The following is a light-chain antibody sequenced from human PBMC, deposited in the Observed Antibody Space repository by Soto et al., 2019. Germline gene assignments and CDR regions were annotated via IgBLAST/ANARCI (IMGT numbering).Light chain of an antibody. CDR3: LQDYNYPLT. Sequence: IQVPQSPTSVSASVGDRISIPCRASQDITKFLAWYQQTPGKAPKLLIYAATTLQSGVPSRFSGSGSGTDFTLTISSLQPEDFATYYCLQDYNYPLTFGGGTNVDI. CDR1: QDITKF. J-gene: IGKJ4*01. V-gene: IGKV1-6*02. CDR2: AAT.